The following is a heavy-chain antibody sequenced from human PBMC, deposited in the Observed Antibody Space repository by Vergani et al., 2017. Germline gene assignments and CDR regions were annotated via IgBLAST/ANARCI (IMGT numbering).Heavy chain of an antibody. V-gene: IGHV4-4*03. Sequence: QVQLQESGPGLVKPPGTLSLTCAVSGDSISSSNWWSWIRQPAGKGPEWIGHIHTGGSTDLNPSFKSRVSISVDTSKSQFSLKLNSVTVADTAVYYCARSRPYCTSGSCPAIWGQGTLVTVSS. CDR1: GDSISSSNW. CDR3: ARSRPYCTSGSCPAI. J-gene: IGHJ4*02. CDR2: IHTGGST. D-gene: IGHD2-15*01.